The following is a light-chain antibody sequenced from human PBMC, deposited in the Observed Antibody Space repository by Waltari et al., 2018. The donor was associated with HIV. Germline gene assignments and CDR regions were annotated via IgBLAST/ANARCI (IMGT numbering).Light chain of an antibody. J-gene: IGLJ3*02. CDR3: LLYMASRGV. CDR2: NSD. Sequence: QTVVTQEPSFSVSPGGTITLTCGLSSGSVSSADYPSWYQQTTGQPPRTPLYNSDRRSFGVPDRFSGSIVGNKAALSITGAQSEDESDYYCLLYMASRGVFGGGTRLTVL. CDR1: SGSVSSADY. V-gene: IGLV8-61*01.